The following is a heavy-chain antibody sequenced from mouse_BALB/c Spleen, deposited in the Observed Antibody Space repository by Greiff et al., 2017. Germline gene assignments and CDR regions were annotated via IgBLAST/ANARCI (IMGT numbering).Heavy chain of an antibody. D-gene: IGHD1-1*01. Sequence: EVNLVESGGGLVKPGGSLKLSCAASGFAFSSYDMSWVRQTPEKRLEWVAYISSGGGSTYYPDTVKGRFTISRDNAKNTLYLQMSSLKSEDTAMYYCARHGGLLRRPFAYWGQGTLVTVSA. V-gene: IGHV5-12-1*01. CDR1: GFAFSSYD. J-gene: IGHJ3*01. CDR2: ISSGGGST. CDR3: ARHGGLLRRPFAY.